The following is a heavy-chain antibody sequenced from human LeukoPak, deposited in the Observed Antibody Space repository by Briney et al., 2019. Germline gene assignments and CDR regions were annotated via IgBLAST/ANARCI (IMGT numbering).Heavy chain of an antibody. CDR3: ARLGYCSGGSCYTYYYGMDV. D-gene: IGHD2-15*01. CDR1: GFTFSTYS. Sequence: GGSLRLSCAASGFTFSTYSMDWVRQAPGKGLEWVSYISSSSSIIYYADSVKGRFTISRDNAKNSLYLQMNSLRADDTAVYYCARLGYCSGGSCYTYYYGMDVWGQGTTVTVSS. V-gene: IGHV3-48*04. CDR2: ISSSSSII. J-gene: IGHJ6*02.